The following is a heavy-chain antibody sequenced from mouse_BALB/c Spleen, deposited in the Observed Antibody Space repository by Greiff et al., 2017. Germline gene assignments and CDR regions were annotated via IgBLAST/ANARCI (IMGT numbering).Heavy chain of an antibody. Sequence: EVQGVESGGGLVKPGGSLKLSCAASGFTFSSYAMSWVRQSPEKRLEWVAEISSGGSYTYYPDTVTGRFTISRDNAKNTLYLEMSSLRSEDTAMYYCARATTVVADYYAMDYWGQGTSVTVSS. CDR1: GFTFSSYA. J-gene: IGHJ4*01. CDR2: ISSGGSYT. V-gene: IGHV5-9-4*01. D-gene: IGHD1-1*01. CDR3: ARATTVVADYYAMDY.